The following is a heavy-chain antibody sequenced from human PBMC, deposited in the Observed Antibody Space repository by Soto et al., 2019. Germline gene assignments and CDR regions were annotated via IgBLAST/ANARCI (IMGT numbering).Heavy chain of an antibody. Sequence: PSETLSLTCAVSGYSISSGYYWGWLRQPPGKGLEWIGSIYHGGSTYYNPSLNSRVTLSIDMTNNHVSLILNSVTAADTAVYYCAKALVVVVPAAWAGYYYYYGMDVWGQGTTVTVSS. D-gene: IGHD2-2*01. CDR3: AKALVVVVPAAWAGYYYYYGMDV. V-gene: IGHV4-38-2*01. CDR2: IYHGGST. J-gene: IGHJ6*02. CDR1: GYSISSGYY.